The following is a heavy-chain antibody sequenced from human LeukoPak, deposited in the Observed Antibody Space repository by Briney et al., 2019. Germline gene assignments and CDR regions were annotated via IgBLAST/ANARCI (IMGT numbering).Heavy chain of an antibody. Sequence: GGSLRLSCAASGLTFISYWMSWVRQAPGKGLEWVANIKQDGSEKYYVDSVKGRFTISRDNAKNSLYLQMNSLRAEDTAVYYCARADSSIAARLSRSSIFNYYYYMDVWGKGTTVTVSS. CDR2: IKQDGSEK. CDR1: GLTFISYW. V-gene: IGHV3-7*01. J-gene: IGHJ6*03. D-gene: IGHD6-6*01. CDR3: ARADSSIAARLSRSSIFNYYYYMDV.